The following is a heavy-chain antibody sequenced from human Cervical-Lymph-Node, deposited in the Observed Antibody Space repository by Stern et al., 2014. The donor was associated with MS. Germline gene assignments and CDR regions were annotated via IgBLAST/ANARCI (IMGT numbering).Heavy chain of an antibody. CDR2: INHDGRRT. Sequence: EQLVESGAEVKQPGASVKLSCTASGNTFSNYSIHWVRQAPGQGLVWLGVINHDGRRTTAAQEFEGRVTLTRDPTASTVYMELSSRRAEDTAFYYWASPLPFANWGQGTLVTVSS. V-gene: IGHV1-46*01. J-gene: IGHJ4*02. CDR3: ASPLPFAN. CDR1: GNTFSNYS.